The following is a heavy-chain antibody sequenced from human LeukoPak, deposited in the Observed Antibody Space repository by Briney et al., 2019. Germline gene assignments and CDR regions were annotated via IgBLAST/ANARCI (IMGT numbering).Heavy chain of an antibody. CDR1: GGSISSYY. CDR2: IYYSGST. D-gene: IGHD6-6*01. J-gene: IGHJ4*02. CDR3: ASGGYSSSSSYSDY. V-gene: IGHV4-59*08. Sequence: SETLSLTCTVSGGSISSYYWSWIRQPPGKGLEWIGYIYYSGSTNYNPSLKSRVTISVDTSKNQFSLKLSSVTAADTAVYYCASGGYSSSSSYSDYWGQGTLVTVSS.